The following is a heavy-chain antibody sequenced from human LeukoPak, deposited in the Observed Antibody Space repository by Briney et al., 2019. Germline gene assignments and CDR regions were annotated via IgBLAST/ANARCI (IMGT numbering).Heavy chain of an antibody. CDR1: GGTFSNYT. D-gene: IGHD5-24*01. J-gene: IGHJ3*02. V-gene: IGHV1-69*05. CDR3: ARVRDGYNDAYDI. CDR2: IIPIFGTA. Sequence: RWASVKVSCKASGGTFSNYTISWVRQAPGQGLEWMGEIIPIFGTANYAQKFQGRVTMTRDTSTSTVYMELSSLRSEDTAVYYCARVRDGYNDAYDIWGQGTMVTVHS.